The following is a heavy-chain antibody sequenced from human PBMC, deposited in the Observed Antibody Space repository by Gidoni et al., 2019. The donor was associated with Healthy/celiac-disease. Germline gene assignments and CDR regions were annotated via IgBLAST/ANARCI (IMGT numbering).Heavy chain of an antibody. CDR2: ISGSGGST. CDR1: GFPFSSYA. J-gene: IGHJ6*03. D-gene: IGHD4-4*01. Sequence: EVQLLESGGGLVQPGGSLRLSCAASGFPFSSYAMSWVRQAPGKGLEWVAAISGSGGSTYYADSVKGRFTISRDNSKNTLYLQMNSLRAEDTAVYYCAKVAAVTPYYYYDYMDVWGKGTTVTVSS. V-gene: IGHV3-23*01. CDR3: AKVAAVTPYYYYDYMDV.